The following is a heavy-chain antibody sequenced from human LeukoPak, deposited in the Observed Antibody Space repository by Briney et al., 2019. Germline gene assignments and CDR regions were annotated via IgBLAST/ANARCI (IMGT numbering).Heavy chain of an antibody. CDR1: GYTFTGYY. Sequence: GASVKVSCKASGYTFTGYYMHWVRQAPGQGLEWMGIINPSGGSTSYAQKFQGRVTMTRDTSTSTVYMELSSLRSEDTAVYYCARGVYSSGWRYYFDYWGQGTLVTVSS. D-gene: IGHD6-19*01. CDR3: ARGVYSSGWRYYFDY. V-gene: IGHV1-46*01. J-gene: IGHJ4*02. CDR2: INPSGGST.